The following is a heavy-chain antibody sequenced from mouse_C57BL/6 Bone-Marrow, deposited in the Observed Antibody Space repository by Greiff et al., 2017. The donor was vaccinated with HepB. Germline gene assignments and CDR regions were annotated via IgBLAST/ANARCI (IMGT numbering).Heavy chain of an antibody. Sequence: QVQLQQSGPELVKPGASVKISCKASGYAFSSSWMNWVKQRPGKGLEWIGRIYPGDGDTNYNGKFKGKATLTADKSSSTAYMQLSSLTSEDSAVYFCAREGELVTTVVAFDYWGQGTTLTVSS. CDR3: AREGELVTTVVAFDY. V-gene: IGHV1-82*01. D-gene: IGHD1-1*01. CDR1: GYAFSSSW. CDR2: IYPGDGDT. J-gene: IGHJ2*01.